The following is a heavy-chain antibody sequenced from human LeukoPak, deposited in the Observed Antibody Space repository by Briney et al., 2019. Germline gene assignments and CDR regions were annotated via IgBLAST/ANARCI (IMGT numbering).Heavy chain of an antibody. V-gene: IGHV1-46*01. Sequence: ASVKVSCKASGYTFTNYYMHWVRQAPGQGLEWMGIINPSDGIATYAQKFQGRVTMTRDTSTTTIYMELTSLRSDDTAVYYCAAYEHYGSGSYYSYDGFDIWGQGTMVTVSS. CDR1: GYTFTNYY. CDR3: AAYEHYGSGSYYSYDGFDI. D-gene: IGHD3-10*01. CDR2: INPSDGIA. J-gene: IGHJ3*02.